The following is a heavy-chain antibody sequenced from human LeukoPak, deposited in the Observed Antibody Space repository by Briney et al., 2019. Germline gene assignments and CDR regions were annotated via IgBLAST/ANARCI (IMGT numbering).Heavy chain of an antibody. CDR2: MNPNSGNT. D-gene: IGHD6-19*01. V-gene: IGHV1-8*03. J-gene: IGHJ6*03. CDR3: ARALSGWEISIAVTSIGGYYYYMDV. Sequence: ASVKVSCKASGYTFTSYDINWVRQATGQGLECMGWMNPNSGNTGYAQKFQGRVTITRNTSISTAYMELSSLRSEDTAVYYCARALSGWEISIAVTSIGGYYYYMDVWGKGTTVTVSS. CDR1: GYTFTSYD.